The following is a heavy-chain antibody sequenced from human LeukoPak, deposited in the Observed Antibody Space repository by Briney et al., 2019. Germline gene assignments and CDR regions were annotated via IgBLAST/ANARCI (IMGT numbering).Heavy chain of an antibody. D-gene: IGHD2-2*01. V-gene: IGHV4-4*07. CDR1: DVSIRTYY. J-gene: IGHJ4*02. CDR3: ARDHSSFPFDL. Sequence: SATLSLTCTVSDVSIRTYYWSWIRQPAGKGLEWIGRIYTSGSTNYNPSLKSRVPMSIDTSKNQFSLNLSSVTAADTAVYYCARDHSSFPFDLWGREPWSPSPQ. CDR2: IYTSGST.